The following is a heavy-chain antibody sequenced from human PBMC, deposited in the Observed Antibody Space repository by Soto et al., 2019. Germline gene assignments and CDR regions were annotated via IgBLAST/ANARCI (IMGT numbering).Heavy chain of an antibody. CDR1: GGTFSSYA. V-gene: IGHV1-69*05. CDR3: ARDGRWELPASGMDV. CDR2: IIPIFGTA. D-gene: IGHD1-26*01. J-gene: IGHJ6*02. Sequence: SVKVSCKASGGTFSSYAISWVRQAPGQGLEWMGGIIPIFGTANYAQKLQGRVTMTTDTSTSTAYMELRSLRSDDTAVYYCARDGRWELPASGMDVWGQGTTVTVSS.